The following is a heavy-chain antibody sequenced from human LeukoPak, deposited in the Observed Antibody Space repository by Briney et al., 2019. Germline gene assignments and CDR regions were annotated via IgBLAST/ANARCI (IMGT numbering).Heavy chain of an antibody. J-gene: IGHJ6*02. CDR3: ARFHQIGYYYGMDV. CDR1: GFTFSSYA. D-gene: IGHD2-21*01. V-gene: IGHV3-23*01. CDR2: ISGSGGST. Sequence: GGSLRLSCAASGFTFSSYAMSWVRQAPGKGLEWVSAISGSGGSTYYADSVKGRFTISRDNPKNTLYLQMNSLRAEDTAVYYCARFHQIGYYYGMDVWGQGTTVTVSS.